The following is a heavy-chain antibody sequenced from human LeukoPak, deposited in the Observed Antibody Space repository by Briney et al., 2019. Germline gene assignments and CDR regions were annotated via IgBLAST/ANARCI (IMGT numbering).Heavy chain of an antibody. D-gene: IGHD6-13*01. CDR1: GFTFSSYA. J-gene: IGHJ4*02. CDR3: AKASSSSWYPYYFDY. CDR2: ISGSGGST. V-gene: IGHV3-23*01. Sequence: PGGSLRLSCAASGFTFSSYAMSWVRQAPGKGLEWVSAISGSGGSTYYADSVKGRFTISRDNPKNTLYLQMNSLRAEDTAVYYCAKASSSSWYPYYFDYWGRGTLVTVSS.